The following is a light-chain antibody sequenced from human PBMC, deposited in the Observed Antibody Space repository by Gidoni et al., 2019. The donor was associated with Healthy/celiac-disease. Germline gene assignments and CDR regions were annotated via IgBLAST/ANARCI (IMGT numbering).Light chain of an antibody. Sequence: EIVLTHSPGTLSLSPGERATLPCRASQSVSSSYLAWYQQKPGQAPRPLIYGASSRATGIPDRFSGSGSGTDFTLTISRLEPEDVAVYYCQQYGSSNRAFGQGTKVEIK. CDR2: GAS. CDR3: QQYGSSNRA. J-gene: IGKJ1*01. CDR1: QSVSSSY. V-gene: IGKV3-20*01.